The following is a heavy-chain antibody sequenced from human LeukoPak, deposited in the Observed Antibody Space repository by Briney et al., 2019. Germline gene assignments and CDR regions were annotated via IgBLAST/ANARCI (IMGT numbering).Heavy chain of an antibody. CDR3: ARDFGSGSYYQPRFDY. CDR1: GYSFTSYY. J-gene: IGHJ4*02. D-gene: IGHD3-10*01. Sequence: ASVKVSCKASGYSFTSYYIHWVRQAPGQGLEWMGIINPSGGSTSSAQNFQGRVTVTRDMSTSTVYMELSSLRSEDTVVYYCARDFGSGSYYQPRFDYWGQGTLVTVSS. V-gene: IGHV1-46*01. CDR2: INPSGGST.